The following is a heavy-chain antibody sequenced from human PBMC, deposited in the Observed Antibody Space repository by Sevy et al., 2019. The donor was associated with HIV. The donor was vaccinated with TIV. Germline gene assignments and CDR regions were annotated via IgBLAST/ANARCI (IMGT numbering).Heavy chain of an antibody. J-gene: IGHJ5*02. V-gene: IGHV1-18*01. CDR1: GYTFTSYG. Sequence: ASVKISCKASGYTFTSYGISWVRQAPGQGLEWVGWISAYNGNTNYAQKLQSRVTMTTDTSTSTAYRELRSLRSDDPAVYYCARYYYDKGFDPWGQGNLVTVSS. CDR2: ISAYNGNT. CDR3: ARYYYDKGFDP. D-gene: IGHD3-22*01.